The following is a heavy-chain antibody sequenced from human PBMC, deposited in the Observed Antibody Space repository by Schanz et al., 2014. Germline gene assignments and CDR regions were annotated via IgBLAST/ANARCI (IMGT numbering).Heavy chain of an antibody. V-gene: IGHV3-48*01. CDR3: VRDILHRVYDSGSP. Sequence: EVQLLESGGGLIQPGGSLRLSCAASGITFSSHSFNWVRQAPGKGLEWISYITYNGGTIYYADSVKGRFTISRDNAKNSLYLEMNSLRAEDTAVYYCVRDILHRVYDSGSPWGQGTLVTVSS. CDR2: ITYNGGTI. J-gene: IGHJ5*02. CDR1: GITFSSHS. D-gene: IGHD3-10*01.